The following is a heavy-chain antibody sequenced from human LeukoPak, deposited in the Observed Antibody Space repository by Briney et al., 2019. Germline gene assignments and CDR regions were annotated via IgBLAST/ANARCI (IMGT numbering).Heavy chain of an antibody. Sequence: ASVKVSCKASGYTFTRYTMNWVRQAPGQGLEWMGWINTNTGNPTYAQGFTGRFVFSLDTSVNTAYLQISGLKAEDTAVYYCARGRVVVPLATPFIDYWGQGTLVTVSS. CDR1: GYTFTRYT. V-gene: IGHV7-4-1*02. CDR2: INTNTGNP. D-gene: IGHD2-21*01. CDR3: ARGRVVVPLATPFIDY. J-gene: IGHJ4*02.